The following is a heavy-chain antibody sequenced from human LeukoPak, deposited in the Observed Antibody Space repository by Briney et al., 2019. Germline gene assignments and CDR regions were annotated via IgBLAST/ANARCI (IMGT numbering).Heavy chain of an antibody. Sequence: ASVKVSCKASGYTLTDYYMHWVRQAPGQGLEWMGWISPNSGGTNYAQNFQGRVTMTRDTSVSTAYMELSSLRSDDTAVYYCARESGSYQPVDYWGQGTLVTVSS. V-gene: IGHV1-2*02. D-gene: IGHD1-26*01. CDR2: ISPNSGGT. J-gene: IGHJ4*02. CDR3: ARESGSYQPVDY. CDR1: GYTLTDYY.